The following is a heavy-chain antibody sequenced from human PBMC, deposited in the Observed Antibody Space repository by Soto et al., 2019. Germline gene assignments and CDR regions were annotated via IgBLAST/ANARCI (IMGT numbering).Heavy chain of an antibody. Sequence: PGGSLRLSCAASGFTFSSYSMNWVRQAPGKGLEWVSSISSSSSYIYYADSVKGRFTISSDNAKNSLYLQMNSLRAEDTAVYYCARARDGYYRRGSNWFDPWGQGTLVTVSS. D-gene: IGHD3-3*01. CDR3: ARARDGYYRRGSNWFDP. V-gene: IGHV3-21*01. J-gene: IGHJ5*02. CDR1: GFTFSSYS. CDR2: ISSSSSYI.